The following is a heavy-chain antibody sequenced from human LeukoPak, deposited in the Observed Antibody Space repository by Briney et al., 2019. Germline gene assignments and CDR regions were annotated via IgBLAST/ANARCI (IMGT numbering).Heavy chain of an antibody. Sequence: SVKVSCKASGGTFSNYGISWVRQAPGQGPEWMGRIFPIFGIANYAQKFQGRVTITADESTSTAYMELSSLRSEDTAVYYCATQGPKYSSSSEDYWGQGTLVTVSS. D-gene: IGHD6-6*01. CDR2: IFPIFGIA. J-gene: IGHJ4*02. CDR1: GGTFSNYG. V-gene: IGHV1-69*13. CDR3: ATQGPKYSSSSEDY.